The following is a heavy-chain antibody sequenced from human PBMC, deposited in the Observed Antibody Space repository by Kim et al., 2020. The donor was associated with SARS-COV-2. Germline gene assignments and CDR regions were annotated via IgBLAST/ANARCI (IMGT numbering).Heavy chain of an antibody. CDR3: ARGRLSLTIVVVPAAISDAFDI. J-gene: IGHJ3*02. D-gene: IGHD2-2*02. V-gene: IGHV4-34*01. Sequence: SETLSLTCAVYGGSFSGYYWSWIRQPPGKGLEWIGEINHSGSTNYNPSLKSRVTISVDTSKNQFSLKLSSVTAADTAVYYCARGRLSLTIVVVPAAISDAFDIWGQGTMVTVSS. CDR1: GGSFSGYY. CDR2: INHSGST.